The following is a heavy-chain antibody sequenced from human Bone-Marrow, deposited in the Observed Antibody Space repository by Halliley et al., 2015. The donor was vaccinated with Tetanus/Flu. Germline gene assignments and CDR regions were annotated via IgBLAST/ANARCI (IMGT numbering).Heavy chain of an antibody. V-gene: IGHV3-74*01. Sequence: SLRLSCAASGFSFSTYWVHWVRQPPGKGLVWVSHINIDGSTKDYADSLKGRFTISRDNAKNTVYLQMNSLRDDDTAIYFCARAPVDDTRGTCWVQGPLVTVSS. D-gene: IGHD3-16*01. CDR3: ARAPVDDTRGTC. J-gene: IGHJ4*02. CDR2: INIDGSTK. CDR1: GFSFSTYW.